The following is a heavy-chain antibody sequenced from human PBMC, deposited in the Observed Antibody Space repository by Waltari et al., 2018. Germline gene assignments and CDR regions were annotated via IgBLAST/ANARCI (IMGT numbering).Heavy chain of an antibody. CDR3: ARDRGRGLYLDS. CDR2: VDRSGRT. D-gene: IGHD2-15*01. J-gene: IGHJ4*02. CDR1: GDSMILNYC. Sequence: QLQLQESGPGLVKPSGTLSLTCVVSGDSMILNYCWGWVRQSPGKGLEWIGQVDRSGRTNYNPSFASRVIMSLDTSINHFSLNMVSATAADTAVYYCARDRGRGLYLDSWGRGTLVSVSP. V-gene: IGHV4-4*02.